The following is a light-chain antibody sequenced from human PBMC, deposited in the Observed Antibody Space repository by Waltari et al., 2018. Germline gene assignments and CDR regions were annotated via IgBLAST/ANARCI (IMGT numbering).Light chain of an antibody. CDR2: DVT. CDR3: SSYAGTNIL. J-gene: IGLJ2*01. V-gene: IGLV2-8*01. CDR1: SSDIGGYNY. Sequence: QAALTQPPSVSGSPGQSVTLSCPGSSSDIGGYNYVPWYQQHPDKAPKLVIYDVTKRPSGVSDRFSGSKSGSTAALTISGLQAEDEADYYCSSYAGTNILFGGGTRLTVL.